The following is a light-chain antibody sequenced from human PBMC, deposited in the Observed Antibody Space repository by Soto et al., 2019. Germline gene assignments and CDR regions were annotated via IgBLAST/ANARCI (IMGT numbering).Light chain of an antibody. V-gene: IGKV3-11*01. Sequence: ELALTQSPATLSLSPWERGTLSCRASESITNYLAWYQQKPGQAPRLLVYDVSNRDTGIPARFSGGGSGTDFTLTISNLQPEDFAVYYCQQRSDWPWTFGQGTKVDIK. CDR2: DVS. CDR3: QQRSDWPWT. CDR1: ESITNY. J-gene: IGKJ1*01.